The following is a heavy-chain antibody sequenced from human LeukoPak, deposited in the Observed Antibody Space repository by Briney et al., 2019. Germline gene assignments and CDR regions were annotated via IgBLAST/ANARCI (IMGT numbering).Heavy chain of an antibody. V-gene: IGHV3-30*02. Sequence: PGGSLRLSCAASGFTFSSYGMKWVRQAPGKGLEWVAFIRYDGSNKYYADSVKGRFTISRDNSKNTLYLQMNSLRAEDTAVYYCAKDLYSSGPGRYMDVWGKGTTVTVSS. CDR3: AKDLYSSGPGRYMDV. D-gene: IGHD6-19*01. J-gene: IGHJ6*03. CDR1: GFTFSSYG. CDR2: IRYDGSNK.